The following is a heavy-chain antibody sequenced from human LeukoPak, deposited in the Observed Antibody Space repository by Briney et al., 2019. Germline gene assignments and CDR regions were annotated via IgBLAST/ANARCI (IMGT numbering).Heavy chain of an antibody. CDR1: GFTFSAYA. CDR3: ARYSGSFSGFDY. J-gene: IGHJ4*02. V-gene: IGHV3-69-1*01. CDR2: IGSDNKP. D-gene: IGHD1-26*01. Sequence: PGGSLRLSCEASGFTFSAYAMTWVRQAPGQGLEWVSSIGSDNKPHYSESVKGRFAISRDNAENSLFLQLNSLRAEDTAVYYCARYSGSFSGFDYWGPGTPVTVSS.